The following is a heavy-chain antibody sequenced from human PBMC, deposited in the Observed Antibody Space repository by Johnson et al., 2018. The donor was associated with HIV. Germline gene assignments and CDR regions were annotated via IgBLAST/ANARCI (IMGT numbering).Heavy chain of an antibody. CDR3: ARAPNVWGGSYYGDVFDI. J-gene: IGHJ3*02. V-gene: IGHV3-7*05. CDR2: IKQDGSEK. D-gene: IGHD1-26*01. CDR1: GFTFSTYW. Sequence: VKLVESGGGLVQPGGSLRLSCAASGFTFSTYWMSWVRQAPGKGLEWVANIKQDGSEKYYVDSVKGRFTISRDNAKNSLYLQMNSLRAEDTAVYYCARAPNVWGGSYYGDVFDIWGQGTMVAVSS.